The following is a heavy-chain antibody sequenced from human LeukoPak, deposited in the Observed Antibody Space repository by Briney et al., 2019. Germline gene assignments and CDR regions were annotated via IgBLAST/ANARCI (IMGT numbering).Heavy chain of an antibody. CDR2: INPYSGGT. J-gene: IGHJ4*02. V-gene: IGHV1-2*02. CDR3: ALDVGVFGVAANLRGPIDY. CDR1: GYTFTDYY. D-gene: IGHD2-15*01. Sequence: GASVKVSCKASGYTFTDYYIHWLRQAPGQGLEWMGWINPYSGGTNYAQIFQGRVTMTRDTSINTAYMELSRLRSDDTAVYYCALDVGVFGVAANLRGPIDYWGQGTLVTVSS.